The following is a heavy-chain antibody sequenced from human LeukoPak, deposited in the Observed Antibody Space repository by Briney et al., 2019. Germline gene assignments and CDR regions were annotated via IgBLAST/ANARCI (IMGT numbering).Heavy chain of an antibody. V-gene: IGHV3-74*01. CDR1: GFTFSSYW. CDR3: ATDWFGAVNS. J-gene: IGHJ4*02. CDR2: IISDGSIT. D-gene: IGHD3-16*01. Sequence: TGGSLRLSCAASGFTFSSYWMQWVRQAPGKGLVWVSRIISDGSITNYADSVKGRFTISRDNAKNTLYLQMNSLRAEDTAVYFCATDWFGAVNSWGQGTLVTVSS.